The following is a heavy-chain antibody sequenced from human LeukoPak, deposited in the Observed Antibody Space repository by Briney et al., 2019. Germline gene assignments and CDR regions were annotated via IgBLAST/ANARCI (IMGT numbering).Heavy chain of an antibody. D-gene: IGHD4-17*01. Sequence: GASVKVSCKASGYTFTSYYMHWVRQAPGQGLEWMGIINPSGGNTNYAQKLQGRVSMTTDTSTSTAYMELRSLRSDDTAVYYCARDDYGDSKGRFDPWGQGTLVTVSS. CDR3: ARDDYGDSKGRFDP. J-gene: IGHJ5*02. CDR1: GYTFTSYY. CDR2: INPSGGNT. V-gene: IGHV1-46*01.